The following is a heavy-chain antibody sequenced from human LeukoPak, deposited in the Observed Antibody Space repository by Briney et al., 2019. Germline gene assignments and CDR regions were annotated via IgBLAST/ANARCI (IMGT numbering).Heavy chain of an antibody. V-gene: IGHV3-11*01. CDR3: ARYYYDSSGYYYFDY. CDR2: ISSSGSTI. D-gene: IGHD3-22*01. Sequence: GGSLRLSRAASGFTFSDYYMSWIRQAPGKGLEWVSYISSSGSTIYYADSVKGRFTISRDNAKNSLYLQMNSLRAEDTAVYYCARYYYDSSGYYYFDYGGQGTLVTVSS. CDR1: GFTFSDYY. J-gene: IGHJ4*02.